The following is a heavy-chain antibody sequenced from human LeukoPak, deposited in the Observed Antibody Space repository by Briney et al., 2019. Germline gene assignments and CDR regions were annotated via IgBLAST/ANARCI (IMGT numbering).Heavy chain of an antibody. J-gene: IGHJ6*02. D-gene: IGHD2-2*01. CDR2: IIPIFGTA. CDR3: ARIDIVVVPAATGPAADYYYGMDV. Sequence: SVKVSCKASGGTFSSYAISWVRQAPGRGLEWMGGIIPIFGTANYAQKFQGRVTITADESTSTAYMELSSLRSEDTAVYYCARIDIVVVPAATGPAADYYYGMDVWGQGTTVTVSS. CDR1: GGTFSSYA. V-gene: IGHV1-69*13.